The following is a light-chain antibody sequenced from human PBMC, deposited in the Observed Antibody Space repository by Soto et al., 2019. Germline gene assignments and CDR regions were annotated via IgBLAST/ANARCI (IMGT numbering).Light chain of an antibody. Sequence: DIQMTQSPSTLSASIGERVTITCRASHSISNWLAWYQQKPGKDTKLLIYKASTVESRVPSRFSGSGSGTQFTLTISSMQPDDLATYYCQQYKSYYTFGQGTKVDIK. CDR3: QQYKSYYT. J-gene: IGKJ2*01. CDR1: HSISNW. V-gene: IGKV1-5*03. CDR2: KAS.